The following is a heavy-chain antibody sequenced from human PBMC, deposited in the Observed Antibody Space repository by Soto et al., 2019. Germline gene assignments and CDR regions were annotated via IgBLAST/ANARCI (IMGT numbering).Heavy chain of an antibody. V-gene: IGHV1-18*01. J-gene: IGHJ2*01. CDR3: ARDLHAGGKYWYFDI. D-gene: IGHD2-15*01. Sequence: QVQLVQSGAEVKKPGASVKVSCKASGYTFTHYGITWVRQAPGQGLEWMGWIKSFSGDTNYPQKLQGRLTMTTDTSTNTVYMELRNLRSDDTAVYYCARDLHAGGKYWYFDIWGRGTLVTVSS. CDR2: IKSFSGDT. CDR1: GYTFTHYG.